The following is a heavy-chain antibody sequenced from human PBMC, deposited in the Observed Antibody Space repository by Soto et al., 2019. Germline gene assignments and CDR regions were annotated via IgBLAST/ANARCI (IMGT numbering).Heavy chain of an antibody. CDR2: INAGNGNT. Sequence: ASVKVSCKASGYTFTSYAMHWVRQAPGQRLEWMGWINAGNGNTKYSQKFQGRVTITRDTSASTAYMELSSLRSEDTAVYYCARSRADFIVGATTWWFDPWGQGTLVTVSS. V-gene: IGHV1-3*01. J-gene: IGHJ5*02. CDR3: ARSRADFIVGATTWWFDP. CDR1: GYTFTSYA. D-gene: IGHD1-26*01.